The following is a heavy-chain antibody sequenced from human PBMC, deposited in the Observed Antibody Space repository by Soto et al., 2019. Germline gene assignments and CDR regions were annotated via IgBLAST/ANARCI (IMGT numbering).Heavy chain of an antibody. J-gene: IGHJ6*03. CDR1: GGSFGGYY. CDR3: ARAKIRGGYYHYYYMDV. Sequence: SETLSLTCAVYGGSFGGYYWSWIRQPPGKGLEWIGEINHSGSTNYNPSLKSRVTISVDTSKNQFSLKLSSVTAADTAVYYCARAKIRGGYYHYYYMDVWGKGTTVTVSS. V-gene: IGHV4-34*01. D-gene: IGHD3-16*01. CDR2: INHSGST.